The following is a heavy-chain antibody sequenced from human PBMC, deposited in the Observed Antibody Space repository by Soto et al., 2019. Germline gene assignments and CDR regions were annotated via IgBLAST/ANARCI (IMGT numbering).Heavy chain of an antibody. CDR3: ARAVIAVAGFFDY. CDR2: IYYSGST. J-gene: IGHJ4*02. Sequence: PSETLSLTCTVSGGSVSSGSYYWSWIRQPPGKGLEWIGYIYYSGSTNYNPSLKSRVTISVDTSKNQFSLKLSSVTAADTAVYYCARAVIAVAGFFDYWGQGTPVTVSS. V-gene: IGHV4-61*01. D-gene: IGHD6-19*01. CDR1: GGSVSSGSYY.